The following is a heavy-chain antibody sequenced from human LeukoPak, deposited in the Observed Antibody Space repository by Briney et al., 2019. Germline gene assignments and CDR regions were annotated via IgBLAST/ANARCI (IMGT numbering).Heavy chain of an antibody. Sequence: PSETLSLTCAVYGGSFTGYYWSWIRQPPGKGLEWIGEINHSGSTNYNPSLKSRVTISVDTSKNQVSLKLSSVTAADTAVYYCARGDFVTMIVVVSNWFDPWGQGTLVTVSS. V-gene: IGHV4-34*01. CDR3: ARGDFVTMIVVVSNWFDP. CDR1: GGSFTGYY. CDR2: INHSGST. J-gene: IGHJ5*02. D-gene: IGHD3-22*01.